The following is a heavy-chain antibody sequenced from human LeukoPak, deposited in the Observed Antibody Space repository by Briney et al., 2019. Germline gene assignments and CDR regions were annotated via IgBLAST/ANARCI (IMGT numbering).Heavy chain of an antibody. CDR3: AKAEYYDSSGYYLY. Sequence: GASVMVSCKASGYTFTTYGISWVRQAPGQGLEWMGWISTYDGSANYAQHLQGKVTMTKDTSAGTVYMELSSLRSEDTALYYCAKAEYYDSSGYYLYWGQGTLVTVSS. CDR2: ISTYDGSA. D-gene: IGHD3-22*01. V-gene: IGHV1-18*01. CDR1: GYTFTTYG. J-gene: IGHJ4*02.